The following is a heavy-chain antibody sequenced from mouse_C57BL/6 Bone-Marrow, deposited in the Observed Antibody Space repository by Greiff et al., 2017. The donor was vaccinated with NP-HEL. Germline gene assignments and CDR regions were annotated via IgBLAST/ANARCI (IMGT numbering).Heavy chain of an antibody. J-gene: IGHJ2*01. CDR3: ARGGNYWYYFDY. V-gene: IGHV1-47*01. Sequence: VQLQQSGAELVKPGASVKMSCKASGYTFTTYPIEWVKQNHGKSLEWIGNFHPYNDDTEYNEKFKNKATLTVEKSSNTVYLELYRLTSDDSSVYYCARGGNYWYYFDYWGQGTTLTVSS. CDR2: FHPYNDDT. D-gene: IGHD2-1*01. CDR1: GYTFTTYP.